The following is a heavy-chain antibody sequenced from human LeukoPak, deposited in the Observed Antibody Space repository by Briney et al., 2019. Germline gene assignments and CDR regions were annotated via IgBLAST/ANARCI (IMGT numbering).Heavy chain of an antibody. CDR2: IYYSGST. CDR3: ARSGRYYESSGYYYVVY. CDR1: GGSISSYY. J-gene: IGHJ4*02. D-gene: IGHD3-22*01. Sequence: SETLSLTCTGTGGSISSYYWNWIRQPPVKRLQSIGYIYYSGSTNYNPSLKSRVTISVDTSKHQFSLKLSSVTAADTAVYYCARSGRYYESSGYYYVVYWGQGTLVTVSS. V-gene: IGHV4-59*08.